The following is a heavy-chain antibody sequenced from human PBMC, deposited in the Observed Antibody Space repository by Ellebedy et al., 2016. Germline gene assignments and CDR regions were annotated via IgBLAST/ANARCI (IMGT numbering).Heavy chain of an antibody. J-gene: IGHJ3*01. Sequence: GGSLRLSXATSGFTFSTHGMPWVRQAPGKGLEWVALVSYDGIKEYYADSVRGRFNISRDNSMDTVYLQMNSLRVEDTATYYCTRGLPGVAVWWYAFDVWGQGTVVTVSS. V-gene: IGHV3-30*03. CDR1: GFTFSTHG. CDR2: VSYDGIKE. D-gene: IGHD2-21*01. CDR3: TRGLPGVAVWWYAFDV.